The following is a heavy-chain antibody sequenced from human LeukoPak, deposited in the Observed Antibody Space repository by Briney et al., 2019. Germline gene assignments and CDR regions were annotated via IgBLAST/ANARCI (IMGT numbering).Heavy chain of an antibody. CDR2: INHSGST. Sequence: SETLSLTCAVYGGSFSGYYWSWIRQLPGKGLEWIGEINHSGSTNYNPSLKSRVTISVDTSKNQFSLKLSSVTAADTAVYYCARGGKSRYCSSTSCSASYYYYYMDVWGKGTTVTVSS. V-gene: IGHV4-34*01. CDR1: GGSFSGYY. J-gene: IGHJ6*03. CDR3: ARGGKSRYCSSTSCSASYYYYYMDV. D-gene: IGHD2-2*01.